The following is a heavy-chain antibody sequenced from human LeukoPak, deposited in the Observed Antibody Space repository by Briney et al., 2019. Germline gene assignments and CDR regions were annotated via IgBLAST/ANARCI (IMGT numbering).Heavy chain of an antibody. CDR3: ARDLALATETRGLDY. D-gene: IGHD3-16*01. Sequence: GGSLRLSCAASGFTFSDYYMSWIRQAPGKGLEWVSHISSSAGSIYYADSVEGRFTISRDNAKNSLYLQMNSLRAEDTAVYYCARDLALATETRGLDYWGQGTLVTVSS. CDR2: ISSSAGSI. J-gene: IGHJ4*02. CDR1: GFTFSDYY. V-gene: IGHV3-11*04.